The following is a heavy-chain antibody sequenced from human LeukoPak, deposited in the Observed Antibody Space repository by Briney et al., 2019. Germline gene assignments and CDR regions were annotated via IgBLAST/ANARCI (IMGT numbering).Heavy chain of an antibody. CDR1: GFTFSLYF. CDR3: ARDLGHSRHYFEY. J-gene: IGHJ4*02. V-gene: IGHV3-7*01. Sequence: GGSLRLSCADSGFTFSLYFMSWVRQAPGKGLEWVATINLDGSEKFYMDSVKGRFSISRDNAKSSLYLQMNSLGAEDTAVYYCARDLGHSRHYFEYWGQRTLVTVSS. D-gene: IGHD7-27*01. CDR2: INLDGSEK.